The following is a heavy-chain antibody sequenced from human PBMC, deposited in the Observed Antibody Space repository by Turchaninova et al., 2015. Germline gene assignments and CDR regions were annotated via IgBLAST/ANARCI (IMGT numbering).Heavy chain of an antibody. CDR1: GGSISSDAYY. CDR2: FFYSGTT. V-gene: IGHV4-31*03. J-gene: IGHJ3*02. D-gene: IGHD3-22*01. CDR3: ARDIDVDYYYDNDNYYYGVFDI. Sequence: QVQLQESGPGLVKPSQTLSLTCTVSGGSISSDAYYWSWISPPPGTCRGWLGCFFYSGTTYYKPSLKSGVTIAVDTSKNQFSLGLSSVTGADTAGYYCARDIDVDYYYDNDNYYYGVFDIWGQGTMVTVSS.